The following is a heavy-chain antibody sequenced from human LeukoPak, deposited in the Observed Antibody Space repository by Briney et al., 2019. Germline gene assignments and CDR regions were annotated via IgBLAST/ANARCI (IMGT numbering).Heavy chain of an antibody. CDR2: IYTSGST. J-gene: IGHJ4*02. CDR3: ASGVEQQLGPGFDY. D-gene: IGHD6-13*01. CDR1: GGSISSYY. V-gene: IGHV4-4*07. Sequence: PSETLSLTCTVSGGSISSYYWSWIRQPAGKGLEWIGRIYTSGSTNYNPSLKSRVTMSVDTTKNQFSLKLSSVTAADTAVYYCASGVEQQLGPGFDYWGQGTLVTVSS.